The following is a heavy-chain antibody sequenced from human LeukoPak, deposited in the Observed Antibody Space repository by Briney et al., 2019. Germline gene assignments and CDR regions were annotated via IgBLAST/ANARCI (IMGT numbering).Heavy chain of an antibody. CDR3: ARGGYSYGLNYAFDI. Sequence: PGRSLRLSCAASGFTFSTYAMHWVRQAPGKGLEWVAVISYDGSNKYYADPVKGRFTISRDNSKNTLYLQMNSLRAEDTAVYYCARGGYSYGLNYAFDIWGQGTMVTVSS. CDR1: GFTFSTYA. D-gene: IGHD5-18*01. CDR2: ISYDGSNK. V-gene: IGHV3-30*04. J-gene: IGHJ3*02.